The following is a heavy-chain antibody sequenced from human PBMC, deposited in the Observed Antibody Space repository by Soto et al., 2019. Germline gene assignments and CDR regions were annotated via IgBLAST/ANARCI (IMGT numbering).Heavy chain of an antibody. D-gene: IGHD3-3*01. V-gene: IGHV4-39*01. CDR1: GGSISSSSYY. CDR3: ARRPITIFGVVHTYDDY. Sequence: ASETLSLTCTVSGGSISSSSYYWGWIRQPPGKGLEWIGSIYYSGSTYYNPSLKSRVTISVDTSKNQFSLKLSSVTAADTAVYYCARRPITIFGVVHTYDDYWGQGTLVTVS. CDR2: IYYSGST. J-gene: IGHJ4*02.